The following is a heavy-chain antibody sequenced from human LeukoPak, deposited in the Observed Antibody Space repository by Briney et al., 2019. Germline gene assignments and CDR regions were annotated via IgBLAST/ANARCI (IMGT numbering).Heavy chain of an antibody. CDR2: ISGSGGST. Sequence: GGSLRLSCAASGFTFSSYAMSWVRQAPGKGLEWVSAISGSGGSTYYADSVKGRFTISRDNSKNTLYLQMNSLRAEDTAVYYCAKGKDYYGSGSYYPNWFDPWGQGTLVTVSS. CDR1: GFTFSSYA. V-gene: IGHV3-23*01. J-gene: IGHJ5*02. CDR3: AKGKDYYGSGSYYPNWFDP. D-gene: IGHD3-10*01.